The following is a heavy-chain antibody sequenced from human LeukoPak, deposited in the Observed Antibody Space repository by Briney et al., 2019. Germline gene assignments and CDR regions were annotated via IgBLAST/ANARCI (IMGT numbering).Heavy chain of an antibody. CDR2: IYHTGST. V-gene: IGHV4-30-2*01. Sequence: PSQTLSLTCDVSGGSISSGLYSWSWIRQPLGKGLEWIGYIYHTGSTYYNPSLKSRVTISVDTSKNQFSLRLSSVTAADTAVYYCARLQYCSGASCYWFDPWGQGTLVTVSS. D-gene: IGHD2-15*01. CDR1: GGSISSGLYS. CDR3: ARLQYCSGASCYWFDP. J-gene: IGHJ5*02.